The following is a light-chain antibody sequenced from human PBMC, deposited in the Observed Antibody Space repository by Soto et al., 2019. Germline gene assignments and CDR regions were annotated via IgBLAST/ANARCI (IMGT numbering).Light chain of an antibody. Sequence: QSVLTQPASVSGSPGLSITISCTGTSSDVGGYDYVSWYQLHPGKAPKLMVFEVNNRPSGVSYRFSGSKSGNTASLTISGLQAEDEADYFCSSYSTSTAYLFGTGTKVTVL. V-gene: IGLV2-14*01. CDR2: EVN. CDR1: SSDVGGYDY. J-gene: IGLJ1*01. CDR3: SSYSTSTAYL.